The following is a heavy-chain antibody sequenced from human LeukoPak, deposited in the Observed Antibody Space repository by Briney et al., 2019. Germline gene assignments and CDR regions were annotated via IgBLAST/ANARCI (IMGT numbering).Heavy chain of an antibody. CDR3: ARKSGSYRHFDY. CDR2: IYSGGST. Sequence: GGSLRLSCAASEFSVGSDYMTWVRQAPGKGLEWVSLIYSGGSTYYADSVKGRFTISRDNSKNTLYLQMNSLRAEDTAVYYCARKSGSYRHFDYWGQGTLVTVSS. J-gene: IGHJ4*02. D-gene: IGHD1-26*01. CDR1: EFSVGSDY. V-gene: IGHV3-66*01.